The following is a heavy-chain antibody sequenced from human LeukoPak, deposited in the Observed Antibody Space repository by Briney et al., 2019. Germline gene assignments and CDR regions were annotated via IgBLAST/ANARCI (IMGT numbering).Heavy chain of an antibody. V-gene: IGHV3-23*01. J-gene: IGHJ6*03. D-gene: IGHD5-24*01. CDR2: ISGSGGHT. CDR3: ATGVEATMRDGYNYYYYYMDV. Sequence: PGGSLRLSCATSGITLSSHAMSWVRQAPGKGLEWVSLISGSGGHTYYGDSVKGRFTISRDNSKNTFYLQMNSLRADNTAVYYCATGVEATMRDGYNYYYYYMDVWGKGTTVTVSS. CDR1: GITLSSHA.